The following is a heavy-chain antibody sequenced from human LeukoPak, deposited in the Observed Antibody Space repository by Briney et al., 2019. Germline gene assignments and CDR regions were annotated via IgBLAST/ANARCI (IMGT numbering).Heavy chain of an antibody. CDR1: GFTFSSYS. D-gene: IGHD3-9*01. V-gene: IGHV3-21*01. Sequence: PGGSLRLSCAASGFTFSSYSMNWVRQAPGKGLEWVSSISSSSSYIYYADSVKGRFTISRDNAKNSLYLQMNSLRAEDTAVFYCARDIGTYYDILRRYGMDVWGQGTTVTVSS. CDR2: ISSSSSYI. CDR3: ARDIGTYYDILRRYGMDV. J-gene: IGHJ6*02.